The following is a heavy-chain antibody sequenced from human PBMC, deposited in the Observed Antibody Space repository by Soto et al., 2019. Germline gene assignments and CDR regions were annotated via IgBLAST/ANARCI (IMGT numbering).Heavy chain of an antibody. CDR1: GGSFSGYY. Sequence: PSETLSLTCAVYGGSFSGYYWSWIRQPPGKGLEWIGEINHSGSTNYNPSLKSRVTISVDTSKNQFSLKLSSVTAADTAVYYCARVPHRGVVTPEVLDYWGQRTLVTVSS. V-gene: IGHV4-34*01. D-gene: IGHD2-21*02. CDR2: INHSGST. J-gene: IGHJ4*02. CDR3: ARVPHRGVVTPEVLDY.